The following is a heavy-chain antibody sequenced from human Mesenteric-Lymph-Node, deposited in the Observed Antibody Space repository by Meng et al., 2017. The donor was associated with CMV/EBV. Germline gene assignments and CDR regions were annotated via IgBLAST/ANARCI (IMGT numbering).Heavy chain of an antibody. V-gene: IGHV1-18*01. CDR2: VTVYNGKP. Sequence: ASVKVSCKASDHSFSNYGINWVRQAPGQGLEWMGWVTVYNGKPNYAQKFQGRVTMTTDTSTTTAYMELTSLRSDDTAVYYCARSILYYDFWSNSYSREPDAFDIWGQGTMVTVSS. D-gene: IGHD3-3*01. J-gene: IGHJ3*02. CDR1: DHSFSNYG. CDR3: ARSILYYDFWSNSYSREPDAFDI.